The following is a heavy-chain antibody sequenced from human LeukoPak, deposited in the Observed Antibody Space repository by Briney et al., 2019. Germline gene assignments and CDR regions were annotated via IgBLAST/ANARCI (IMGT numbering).Heavy chain of an antibody. Sequence: SETLSPTCTVSGGSIRSYYWSWIRQPPGKGLEWIGYIYYSGSTNYNPSLKSRVTISVDTSKNQFSLKLSSVTAADTAVYYCATLGNSGNYYYMDVWGKGTTVTVSS. CDR1: GGSIRSYY. CDR3: ATLGNSGNYYYMDV. J-gene: IGHJ6*03. CDR2: IYYSGST. D-gene: IGHD4-23*01. V-gene: IGHV4-59*01.